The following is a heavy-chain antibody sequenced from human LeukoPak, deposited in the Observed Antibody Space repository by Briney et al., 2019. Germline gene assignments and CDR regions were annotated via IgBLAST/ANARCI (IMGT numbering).Heavy chain of an antibody. CDR3: ARGSENIRTYYDFWSGPARPDINWFDP. V-gene: IGHV1-8*03. CDR1: GYTFTSYD. J-gene: IGHJ5*02. Sequence: ASVKVSCKASGYTFTSYDINWVRQATGQGLEWMGWMNPNSGNTGYARKFQGRVTITRNTSISTAYMELSSLRSEDTAVYYCARGSENIRTYYDFWSGPARPDINWFDPWGQGTLVTVSS. D-gene: IGHD3-3*01. CDR2: MNPNSGNT.